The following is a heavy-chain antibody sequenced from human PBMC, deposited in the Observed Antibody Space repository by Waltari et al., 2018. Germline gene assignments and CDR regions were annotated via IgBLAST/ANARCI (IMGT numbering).Heavy chain of an antibody. CDR3: AREFYYSDAFTGV. J-gene: IGHJ4*02. V-gene: IGHV3-23*01. CDR1: GFPFCSDA. D-gene: IGHD4-17*01. Sequence: EVQLLESGGGLVQPGGSLGLYCAASGFPFCSDAMNWVRQAPGKGLEWVSYITNSGGSTYHADSVKGRFTISRDNSKNMLYLQMNSLRAEDTAVYYCAREFYYSDAFTGVWGQGTLVTVSS. CDR2: ITNSGGST.